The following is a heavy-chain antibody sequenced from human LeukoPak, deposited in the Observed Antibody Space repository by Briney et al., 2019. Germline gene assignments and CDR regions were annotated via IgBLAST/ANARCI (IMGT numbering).Heavy chain of an antibody. CDR2: IKQDGSQK. Sequence: GGSLTLSCAASGFTFSLYWMNWIRQAPGKGLEWVASIKQDGSQKDYVDSVKGRFTISRDNAKNSLYLQMNSLRAEDTAVYYCARDRNDILTGWNWFDPWGQGTLVTVSS. V-gene: IGHV3-7*01. J-gene: IGHJ5*02. D-gene: IGHD3-9*01. CDR3: ARDRNDILTGWNWFDP. CDR1: GFTFSLYW.